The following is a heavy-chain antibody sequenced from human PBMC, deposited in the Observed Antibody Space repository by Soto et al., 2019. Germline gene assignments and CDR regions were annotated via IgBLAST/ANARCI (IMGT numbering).Heavy chain of an antibody. CDR2: IIPIFGTA. V-gene: IGHV1-69*12. D-gene: IGHD2-2*01. CDR3: ARAGFGGLVQAAFRTYYFDY. J-gene: IGHJ4*02. CDR1: GGTFSSYA. Sequence: QVQLVQSGAEVKKPGSSVKVSCKDSGGTFSSYAISWVRQAPGQGLEWMGGIIPIFGTANYAQKFQGRVTITADESTSTAYMELSSLRSEDTAVYYCARAGFGGLVQAAFRTYYFDYWGQGTLVTVSS.